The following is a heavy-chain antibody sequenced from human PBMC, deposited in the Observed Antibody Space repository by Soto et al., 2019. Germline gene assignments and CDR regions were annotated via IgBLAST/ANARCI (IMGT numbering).Heavy chain of an antibody. D-gene: IGHD6-19*01. CDR2: IIPIFGTA. CDR3: ARDSTPGYSSGWDDAFDI. V-gene: IGHV1-69*01. CDR1: GGTFSSYA. Sequence: QVQLVQSGAEVKKPGSSVKVSCKASGGTFSSYAISWVRQAPGQGLEWMGGIIPIFGTANYAQKFQGRGTITADESTSTAYMELSSLTPEDTAAYYCARDSTPGYSSGWDDAFDIWGQGTMVTVSS. J-gene: IGHJ3*02.